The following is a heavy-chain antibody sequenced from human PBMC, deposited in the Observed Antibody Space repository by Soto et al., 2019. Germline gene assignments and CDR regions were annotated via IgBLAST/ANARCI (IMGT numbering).Heavy chain of an antibody. CDR1: GFTFSSYA. D-gene: IGHD2-15*01. Sequence: GGSLRLSCAASGFTFSSYAMSWVRQAPGKGLEWVSAISGSGGSTYYADSVKGRFTISRDNSKNTLYLQMNSLRAEETAVYYCAKDLKVVVAATNFDYWGQGTLVTVSS. CDR2: ISGSGGST. CDR3: AKDLKVVVAATNFDY. J-gene: IGHJ4*02. V-gene: IGHV3-23*01.